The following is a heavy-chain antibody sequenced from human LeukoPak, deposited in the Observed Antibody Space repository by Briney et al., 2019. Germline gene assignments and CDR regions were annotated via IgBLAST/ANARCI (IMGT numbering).Heavy chain of an antibody. V-gene: IGHV3-30*03. CDR3: AREGFTSSWLYYYYYMDV. CDR2: ISYDGSNK. J-gene: IGHJ6*03. CDR1: GFTFSSYG. D-gene: IGHD6-13*01. Sequence: GGSLRLSCTASGFTFSSYGMHWVRQAPGKGLEWVAVISYDGSNKYYADSVKGRFTISRDNSKNTLYLQMNSLRPEDTAIYYCAREGFTSSWLYYYYYMDVWDKGTTVTVSS.